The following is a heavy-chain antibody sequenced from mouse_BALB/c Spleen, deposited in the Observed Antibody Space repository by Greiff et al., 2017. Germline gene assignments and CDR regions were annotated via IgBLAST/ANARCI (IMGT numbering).Heavy chain of an antibody. CDR3: AREERAWALDY. CDR2: ISNLAYSI. CDR1: GFTFSDYG. D-gene: IGHD3-3*01. J-gene: IGHJ2*01. V-gene: IGHV5-15*02. Sequence: EVNVVESGGGLVQPGGSRKLSCAASGFTFSDYGMAWVRQAPGKGPEWVAFISNLAYSIYYADTVTGRFTISRENAKNTLYLEMSSLRSEDTAMYYCAREERAWALDYWGQGTTLTVSS.